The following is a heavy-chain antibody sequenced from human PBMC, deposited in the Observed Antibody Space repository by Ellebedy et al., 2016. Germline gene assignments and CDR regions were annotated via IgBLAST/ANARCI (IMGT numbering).Heavy chain of an antibody. Sequence: GGSLRLXXAASGFSFSSYGMYWVRQAPGKGLEWVAVIWYDGSNKYYAGSVKGRFTISRDNSKNTLYLQMNSLRAEDTALYYCAREGGIFGLDYWGQGTLVTVSS. V-gene: IGHV3-33*01. CDR2: IWYDGSNK. CDR3: AREGGIFGLDY. J-gene: IGHJ4*02. CDR1: GFSFSSYG. D-gene: IGHD3-3*02.